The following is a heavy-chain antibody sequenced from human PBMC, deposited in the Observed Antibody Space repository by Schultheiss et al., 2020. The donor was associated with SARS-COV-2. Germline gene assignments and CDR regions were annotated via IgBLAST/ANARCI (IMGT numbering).Heavy chain of an antibody. V-gene: IGHV3-21*01. D-gene: IGHD3-3*01. Sequence: GGSLRLSCAASGFTFSSYSMNWVRQAPGKGLEWVSSISSSSSYIYYADSVKGRFTISRDNAKNSLYLQMNSLRAEDMAVYYCARVNDFWSGYYHYYYGMDVWGQGTTVTVSS. J-gene: IGHJ6*02. CDR2: ISSSSSYI. CDR3: ARVNDFWSGYYHYYYGMDV. CDR1: GFTFSSYS.